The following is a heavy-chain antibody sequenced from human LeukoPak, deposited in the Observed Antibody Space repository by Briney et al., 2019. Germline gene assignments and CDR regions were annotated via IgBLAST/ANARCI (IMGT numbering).Heavy chain of an antibody. CDR3: ARPLSGYSYGYPDY. Sequence: GGSLRLSCAASGFTFSSYGMHWVRQAPGKGLEWVAVIWYDGSNKYYADSVKGRFTISRDNSKNTLCLQMNSLRAEDTAVYYCARPLSGYSYGYPDYWGQGTLVTVSS. J-gene: IGHJ4*02. CDR1: GFTFSSYG. CDR2: IWYDGSNK. V-gene: IGHV3-33*01. D-gene: IGHD5-18*01.